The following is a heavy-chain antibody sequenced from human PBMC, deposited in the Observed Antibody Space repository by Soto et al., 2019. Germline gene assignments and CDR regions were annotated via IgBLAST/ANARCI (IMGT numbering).Heavy chain of an antibody. J-gene: IGHJ4*02. Sequence: QVQLVQSGAEVKKPGSSVKVSCKASGGTFSSYAISWVRQAPGQGLEWMGGIIPIFGTANYAQKFQGRVTLTADEXTSQAYMGRSSLRSEDTAVYYCASEYYVRSGYCCFWGQGTLVTVAS. CDR2: IIPIFGTA. V-gene: IGHV1-69*12. CDR1: GGTFSSYA. CDR3: ASEYYVRSGYCCF. D-gene: IGHD3-22*01.